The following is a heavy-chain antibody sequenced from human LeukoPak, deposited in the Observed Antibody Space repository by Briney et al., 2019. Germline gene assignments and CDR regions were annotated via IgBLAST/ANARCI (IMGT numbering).Heavy chain of an antibody. CDR3: ARDSRGKQRQIDY. CDR2: IIPIFGTA. CDR1: GGTFSSYA. J-gene: IGHJ4*02. V-gene: IGHV1-69*13. Sequence: ASVKVSCKASGGTFSSYAISWVRQAPGQGLEWMGGIIPIFGTANYAQKFQGRVTITADESTSTAYMELRSLRSDDTAVYYCARDSRGKQRQIDYWGQGTLVTVSS. D-gene: IGHD6-25*01.